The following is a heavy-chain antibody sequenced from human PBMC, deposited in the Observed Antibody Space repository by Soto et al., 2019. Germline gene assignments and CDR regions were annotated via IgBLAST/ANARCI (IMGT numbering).Heavy chain of an antibody. CDR2: ISGSGSTI. CDR3: ARDCSSSSCYGYFQH. D-gene: IGHD2-2*01. CDR1: GFTFSDYY. J-gene: IGHJ1*01. Sequence: GGSLRLSCAASGFTFSDYYMSWIRKAPGKGLEWVSHISGSGSTIYFADSVKGRFTISRDNAKNSLYLQMNSLRAEDTAVYYRARDCSSSSCYGYFQHWGQGTRVTVSS. V-gene: IGHV3-11*01.